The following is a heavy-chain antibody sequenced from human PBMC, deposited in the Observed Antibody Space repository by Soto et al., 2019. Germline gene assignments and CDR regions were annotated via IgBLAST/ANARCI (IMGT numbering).Heavy chain of an antibody. CDR3: DRRLTTANTFFDC. V-gene: IGHV3-23*01. CDR2: ISGSGGNT. CDR1: VLTSSTYA. J-gene: IGHJ4*02. D-gene: IGHD3-16*01. Sequence: GGSLSLSCAASVLTSSTYAMSCVRHPPGKGLEWVSGISGSGGNTYYADSVKGRFTISRDNSKNMLYLQMNSLRAEDTAVYYCDRRLTTANTFFDCLGQGTLVTVSS.